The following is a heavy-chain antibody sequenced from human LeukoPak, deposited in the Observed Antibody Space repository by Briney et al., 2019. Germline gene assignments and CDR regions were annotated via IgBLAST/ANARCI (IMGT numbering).Heavy chain of an antibody. D-gene: IGHD6-19*01. CDR1: GFAFGSEA. Sequence: GGSLRLSCAVSGFAFGSEAMSWVRQSPARGLEWVASISPGGGTTYYADSVKGRFTISRDNSKNTLYLQMNSLRAEDTAVYYCAKKETSGWYGGPFDYWGQGTLVTVSS. CDR3: AKKETSGWYGGPFDY. V-gene: IGHV3-23*01. CDR2: ISPGGGTT. J-gene: IGHJ4*02.